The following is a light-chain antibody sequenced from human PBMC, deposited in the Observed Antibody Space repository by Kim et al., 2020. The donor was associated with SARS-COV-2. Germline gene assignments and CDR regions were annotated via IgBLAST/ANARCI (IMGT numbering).Light chain of an antibody. V-gene: IGLV3-21*04. Sequence: GKTARVSWGGTSIGSKSVHWYQQKSGQAPVLVIYYDSDRPSGIPERFSGSNSGNTATLTISRVEAGDEADYYCQVWDSSSDHRVVFGGGTQLTVL. CDR1: SIGSKS. CDR2: YDS. CDR3: QVWDSSSDHRVV. J-gene: IGLJ2*01.